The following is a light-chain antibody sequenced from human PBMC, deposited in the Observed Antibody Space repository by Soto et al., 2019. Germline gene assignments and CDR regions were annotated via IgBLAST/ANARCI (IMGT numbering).Light chain of an antibody. V-gene: IGKV1-5*01. CDR2: GAS. Sequence: DIQMTQSPSTLSASIGDRVTITCRASQNINNWIAWYQQKPGKAPKFLIYGASTLESGVPSRFSGSGFGTEFSLTISGLQPDDFGRYYCQHMRTFGQGTKVDIK. CDR1: QNINNW. J-gene: IGKJ1*01. CDR3: QHMRT.